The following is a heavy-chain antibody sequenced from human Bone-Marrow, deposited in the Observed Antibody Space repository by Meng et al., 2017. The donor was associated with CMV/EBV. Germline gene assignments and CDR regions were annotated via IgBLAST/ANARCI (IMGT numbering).Heavy chain of an antibody. CDR1: GGSFSGYY. CDR3: ARDSRIAARRFDY. D-gene: IGHD6-6*01. V-gene: IGHV4-34*01. CDR2: INHSGST. Sequence: GSLRLSCAVYGGSFSGYYWNWIRQPPGKGLEWIGEINHSGSTNYNPSLKSRVTISVDTSKNQFSLKLSSVTAADTAVYYCARDSRIAARRFDYWGQGTLVTVSS. J-gene: IGHJ4*02.